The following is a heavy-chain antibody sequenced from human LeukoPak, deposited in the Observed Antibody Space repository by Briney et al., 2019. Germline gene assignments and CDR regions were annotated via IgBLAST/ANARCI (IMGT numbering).Heavy chain of an antibody. CDR3: ARAYSSGWYYFDY. V-gene: IGHV3-30-3*01. CDR1: GFTFSSYA. J-gene: IGHJ4*02. D-gene: IGHD6-19*01. Sequence: PGGSLRLSCAASGFTFSSYAMHWVRQAPGKGLEWVAVIPYDGSSKYYADSVKGRFTISRDNSKNPLYLQMNSLRAEDTAVYYCARAYSSGWYYFDYWGQGTLVTVSS. CDR2: IPYDGSSK.